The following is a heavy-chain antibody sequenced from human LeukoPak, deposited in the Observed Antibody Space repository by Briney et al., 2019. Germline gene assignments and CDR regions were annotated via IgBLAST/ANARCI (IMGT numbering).Heavy chain of an antibody. J-gene: IGHJ4*02. Sequence: WGSLRLSCAASGFTFSSDSMSWGRQAPAKGLEWVSAISCSGGSTYYADSVKGRFTISRDNSKNTLYLQLNSLRAEDTAVYYCAKTSPDSSGSYYPGYWGQGTLVTVSS. V-gene: IGHV3-23*01. CDR3: AKTSPDSSGSYYPGY. CDR1: GFTFSSDS. D-gene: IGHD3-22*01. CDR2: ISCSGGST.